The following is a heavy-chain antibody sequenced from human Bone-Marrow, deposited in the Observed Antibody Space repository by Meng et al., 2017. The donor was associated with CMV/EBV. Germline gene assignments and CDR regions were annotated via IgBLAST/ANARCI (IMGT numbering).Heavy chain of an antibody. CDR1: GGSIRGYY. Sequence: SETLSLTCLVSGGSIRGYYWSWIRQSPGKGLEWIGDVLYGGNTNHNPSLKSRVSISADTSKKQVSLKLTSVSAADTAVYFCARGISNGNMFDPWGQGTLVTVSS. CDR3: ARGISNGNMFDP. D-gene: IGHD3-3*02. V-gene: IGHV4-59*01. CDR2: VLYGGNT. J-gene: IGHJ5*02.